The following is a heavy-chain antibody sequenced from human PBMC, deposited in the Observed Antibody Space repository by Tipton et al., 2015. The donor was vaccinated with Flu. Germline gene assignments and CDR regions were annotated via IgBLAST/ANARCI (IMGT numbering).Heavy chain of an antibody. J-gene: IGHJ5*02. D-gene: IGHD4-11*01. CDR3: ARRDYSNYVSDPKNWFDP. V-gene: IGHV4-4*09. Sequence: TLSLTCTVSGGFFSSYYWNWIRQPPGQGLEWIGYIYNNQYTKYNPSLKSRVTISVDTSKNQFSLKVFSVTAADTAVYYCARRDYSNYVSDPKNWFDPWGQGILVTVSS. CDR1: GGFFSSYY. CDR2: IYNNQYT.